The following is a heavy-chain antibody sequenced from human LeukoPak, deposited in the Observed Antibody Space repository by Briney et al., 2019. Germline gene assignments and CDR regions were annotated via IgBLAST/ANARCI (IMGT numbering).Heavy chain of an antibody. V-gene: IGHV1-24*01. D-gene: IGHD1-26*01. CDR3: ATARWALLYHWFDS. J-gene: IGHJ5*01. CDR1: GYTLTELS. CDR2: FDPEDGET. Sequence: GASVKVSCKVSGYTLTELSMHWVRQAPGKGLEWMGGFDPEDGETIYAQKYQGRVTMTEDTYTDKAYMELSSLRSEDTAVYYCATARWALLYHWFDSWGQGTLVTVSS.